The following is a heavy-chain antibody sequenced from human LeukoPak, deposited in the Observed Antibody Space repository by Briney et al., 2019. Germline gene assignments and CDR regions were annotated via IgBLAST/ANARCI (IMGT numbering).Heavy chain of an antibody. CDR1: SGSINSCY. V-gene: IGHV4-59*01. Sequence: SETLSLTYTVSSGSINSCYWSWIRQPPGKGLEWSGYIYYSGSTNYNPSLKSRVTISVDTSKNQFSLKLSSVTAADTAVYYCARGSQAYYGSASGLYYFDYWGQGTLVTVSS. J-gene: IGHJ4*02. CDR3: ARGSQAYYGSASGLYYFDY. D-gene: IGHD3-10*01. CDR2: IYYSGST.